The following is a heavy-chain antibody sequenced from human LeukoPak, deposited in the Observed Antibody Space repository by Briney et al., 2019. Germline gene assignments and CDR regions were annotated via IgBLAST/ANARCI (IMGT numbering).Heavy chain of an antibody. D-gene: IGHD6-19*01. V-gene: IGHV4-39*01. Sequence: PSETLSLTCTVSGASISSSEYYWGWIRQPPGKGLEWIGSLYSGGLTYYNPSLKSRVTISVDTSKNQFSLKVTSVTAADTAVYSCESGGYSSGWYGSFDIWGQWTVVTVSS. CDR1: GASISSSEYY. J-gene: IGHJ3*02. CDR3: ESGGYSSGWYGSFDI. CDR2: LYSGGLT.